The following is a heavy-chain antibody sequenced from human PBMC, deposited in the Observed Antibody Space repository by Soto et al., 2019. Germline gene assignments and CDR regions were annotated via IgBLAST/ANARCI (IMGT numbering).Heavy chain of an antibody. D-gene: IGHD5-12*01. V-gene: IGHV3-11*03. J-gene: IGHJ4*02. CDR3: ARSRGYSGYEFDY. Sequence: GGSLRLSCAASGFTFSDYYMSWIRQAPGKGLEWVSYISSSSSYTNYADSVKGRFTTSRDNAKNSLYLQMNSLRAEDTAVYYCARSRGYSGYEFDYWGQGTLVTVSS. CDR2: ISSSSSYT. CDR1: GFTFSDYY.